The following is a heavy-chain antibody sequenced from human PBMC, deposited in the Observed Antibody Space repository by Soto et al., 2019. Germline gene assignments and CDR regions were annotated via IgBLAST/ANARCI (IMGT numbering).Heavy chain of an antibody. CDR2: IYYSGST. D-gene: IGHD1-26*01. J-gene: IGHJ2*01. CDR1: GGSISSGDYY. V-gene: IGHV4-30-4*01. Sequence: QVQLQESGPGLVKPSQTLSLTCTVSGGSISSGDYYWSWIRQPPGKGLEWIGYIYYSGSTYYNPSLKSRVTISVDTSKNQFSLKLSSVTAADTAVYYCARDAWELREDWYFDLWGRGTLVTVSS. CDR3: ARDAWELREDWYFDL.